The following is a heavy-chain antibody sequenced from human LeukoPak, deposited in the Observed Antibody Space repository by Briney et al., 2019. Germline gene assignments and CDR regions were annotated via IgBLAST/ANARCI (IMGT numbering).Heavy chain of an antibody. Sequence: GGSLRLSCAASGFTVSSNYMSWVRQAPGKGLEWVSAISGSGGTTYYADSVKGRFTISRDNSKNTLFLQMNSLRAEDTAIYYCAREANYYYYYMDVWGKGTTVTISS. CDR1: GFTVSSNY. CDR2: ISGSGGTT. V-gene: IGHV3-23*01. CDR3: AREANYYYYYMDV. J-gene: IGHJ6*03.